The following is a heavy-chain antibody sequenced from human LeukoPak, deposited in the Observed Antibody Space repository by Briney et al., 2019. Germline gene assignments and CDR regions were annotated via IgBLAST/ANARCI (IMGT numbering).Heavy chain of an antibody. CDR3: ASTLVGAIDY. J-gene: IGHJ4*02. CDR2: ISSSGSTK. Sequence: GGSLRLSCGASGITFSSYSMNWVRQAPGRGLEWVSYISSSGSTKYYADSVKGRFTISRDNAKNSLYLQMNSLRAEDTAVYYCASTLVGAIDYWGQGTLVTVSS. V-gene: IGHV3-48*04. CDR1: GITFSSYS. D-gene: IGHD1-26*01.